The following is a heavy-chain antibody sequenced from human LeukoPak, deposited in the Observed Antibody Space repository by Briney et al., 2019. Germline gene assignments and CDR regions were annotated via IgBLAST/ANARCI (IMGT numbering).Heavy chain of an antibody. CDR3: ARELRYSYGLYYYYYMDV. Sequence: SETLSLTSTVSGGSISSNSYYWGWIRQSPGKGLEWIGTIYYSGSTYYSPSLKSRVTISVDTSKNQFSLKLSSVTAADTAVYYCARELRYSYGLYYYYYMDVWGKGTTVTVSS. CDR2: IYYSGST. D-gene: IGHD5-18*01. V-gene: IGHV4-39*02. J-gene: IGHJ6*03. CDR1: GGSISSNSYY.